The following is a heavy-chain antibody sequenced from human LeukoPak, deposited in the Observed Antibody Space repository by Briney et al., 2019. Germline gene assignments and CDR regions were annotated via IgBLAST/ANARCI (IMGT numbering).Heavy chain of an antibody. V-gene: IGHV4-30-4*08. CDR1: GGSISSGDYY. J-gene: IGHJ4*02. CDR2: IYYSGST. Sequence: PSETLSLTCTVSGGSISSGDYYWSWIRQPPGKGLEWIGYIYYSGSTYYNPSLKSRVTISVDTSKNQFSLKLSSVTAADTAVYYCARDCITGTTCIHWGQGTLVTVSS. CDR3: ARDCITGTTCIH. D-gene: IGHD1-20*01.